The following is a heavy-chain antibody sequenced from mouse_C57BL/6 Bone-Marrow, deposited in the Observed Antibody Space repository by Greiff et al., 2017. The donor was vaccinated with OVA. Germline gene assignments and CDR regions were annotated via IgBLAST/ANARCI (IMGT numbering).Heavy chain of an antibody. J-gene: IGHJ4*01. CDR2: SRNKANDYTT. CDR1: GFTFSDFY. CDR3: ARDASITPLDY. Sequence: EVKLVESGGGLVQSGRSLRLSCATSGFTFSDFYMEWVRQAPGKGLEWIAASRNKANDYTTEYSASVKGRFIVSRDTSQSILYLQMNALRAEDTAIYYCARDASITPLDYWGQGTSVTVSS. D-gene: IGHD1-1*01. V-gene: IGHV7-1*01.